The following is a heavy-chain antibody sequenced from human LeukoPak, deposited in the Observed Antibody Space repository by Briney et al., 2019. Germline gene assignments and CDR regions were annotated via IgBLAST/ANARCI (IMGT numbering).Heavy chain of an antibody. D-gene: IGHD6-19*01. V-gene: IGHV3-23*01. CDR2: ITGGGGST. Sequence: GGSLRLSCAASGFTFSSYAMSWVRQAPGKGLEWVSAITGGGGSTYYADSVKGRFTISRDNFKNALYLQMNSLRAEDTAVYYCAKTVQWPYYFDYWGQGTLVTVSS. CDR3: AKTVQWPYYFDY. J-gene: IGHJ4*02. CDR1: GFTFSSYA.